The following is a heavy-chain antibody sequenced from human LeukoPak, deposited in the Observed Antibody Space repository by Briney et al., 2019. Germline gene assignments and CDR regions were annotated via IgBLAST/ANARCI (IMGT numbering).Heavy chain of an antibody. V-gene: IGHV1-18*01. Sequence: ASVKVSCTASGYTFSSYGISWVRQAPGQGLEWMGWISAYNGNTNYAQKLQGRVTMTTDTSTSTAYMELRSLRSDDTAVYYCARYMRRGGAFDIWGQGTMVTVSS. J-gene: IGHJ3*02. D-gene: IGHD3-16*01. CDR3: ARYMRRGGAFDI. CDR2: ISAYNGNT. CDR1: GYTFSSYG.